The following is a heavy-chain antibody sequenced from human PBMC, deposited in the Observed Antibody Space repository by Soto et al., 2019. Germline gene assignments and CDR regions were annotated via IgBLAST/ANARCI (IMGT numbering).Heavy chain of an antibody. CDR3: ARDSYYYGSGSYDYDY. J-gene: IGHJ4*02. D-gene: IGHD3-10*01. CDR1: GYTFTSYG. Sequence: ASVKVSCKASGYTFTSYGISWVRQAPGQGLEWMGWISAYNGNTNYAQKLQGRVTMTTDTSTSTAYMELRSLRSDDTAVYYCARDSYYYGSGSYDYDYWGQGTLVTVSS. V-gene: IGHV1-18*01. CDR2: ISAYNGNT.